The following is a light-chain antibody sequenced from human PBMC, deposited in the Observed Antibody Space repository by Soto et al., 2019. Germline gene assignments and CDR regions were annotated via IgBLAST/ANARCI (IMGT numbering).Light chain of an antibody. J-gene: IGKJ5*01. Sequence: EIVMTQSPATLSVSPGERATLSFRASHSVSSNLAFYQQKPGQAPRLLIYGASTRATGIPATFSGSGSGTEFTLTISSLQSEDFAVYYCQQYNNWPITFGQGTRLEIK. CDR1: HSVSSN. CDR3: QQYNNWPIT. CDR2: GAS. V-gene: IGKV3-15*01.